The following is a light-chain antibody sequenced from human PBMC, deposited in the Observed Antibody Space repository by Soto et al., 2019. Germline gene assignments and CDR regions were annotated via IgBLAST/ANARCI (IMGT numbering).Light chain of an antibody. Sequence: EIVMTQSPATLSVSPGERATLSCRASQSVSNNLAWYQKKPGQAPRLLIYGASTRATGIPARFSGSGSGTEFSLTISSPQSEDFAVYYCQQYNNWWTFGQGTRVEIK. CDR1: QSVSNN. V-gene: IGKV3-15*01. CDR3: QQYNNWWT. J-gene: IGKJ1*01. CDR2: GAS.